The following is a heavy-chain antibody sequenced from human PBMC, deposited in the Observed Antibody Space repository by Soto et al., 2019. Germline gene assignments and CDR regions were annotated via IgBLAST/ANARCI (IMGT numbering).Heavy chain of an antibody. CDR1: GGTFSSYA. V-gene: IGHV1-69*13. J-gene: IGHJ6*02. Sequence: GASVKVSCKASGGTFSSYAISWVRQAPGQGLEWMGGIIPIFGTANYAQKFQGRVTITADESTSTAYMELSSLRSEDTAVYYCARAYCSSTSCYTKDYYYGMDVWGQGTTVTVSS. CDR3: ARAYCSSTSCYTKDYYYGMDV. CDR2: IIPIFGTA. D-gene: IGHD2-2*02.